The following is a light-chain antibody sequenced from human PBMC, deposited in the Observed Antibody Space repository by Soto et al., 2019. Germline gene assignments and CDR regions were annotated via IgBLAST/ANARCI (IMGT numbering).Light chain of an antibody. CDR2: GVS. J-gene: IGLJ2*01. Sequence: QSVLTQPASVSGSPGQSITISCTGTSSDIGTYQYVSWFQHHPGKAPKLIIFGVSNRPSGISDRFSGFKSANTAYLTISGVQPEAEADYHCSSYTTITPVVFGGGTKVTVL. CDR3: SSYTTITPVV. V-gene: IGLV2-14*03. CDR1: SSDIGTYQY.